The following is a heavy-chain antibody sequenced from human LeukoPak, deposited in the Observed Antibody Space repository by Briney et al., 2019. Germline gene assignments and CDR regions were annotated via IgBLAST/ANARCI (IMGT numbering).Heavy chain of an antibody. J-gene: IGHJ4*02. CDR2: ISWNSGSI. CDR1: GFTFDDYA. Sequence: PGRSLRLSCAASGFTFDDYAMHWVRQAPGKGLEWVSGISWNSGSIGYADSVKGRFTISRDNAKNSLYLQMNSLRAEDMALYYCAKGNYGDYTPDPTYYFDYWGQGTLVTVSS. D-gene: IGHD4-17*01. V-gene: IGHV3-9*03. CDR3: AKGNYGDYTPDPTYYFDY.